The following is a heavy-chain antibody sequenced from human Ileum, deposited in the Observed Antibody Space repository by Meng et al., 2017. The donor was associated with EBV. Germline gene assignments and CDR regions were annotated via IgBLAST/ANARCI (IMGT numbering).Heavy chain of an antibody. CDR2: IYNSGST. CDR3: ARGQKGYFDL. V-gene: IGHV4-30-4*01. Sequence: QVQLQESGPGLVKPSQTLSLTCTVSGGSISSSNYYWSWIRQPPGKGLEWSGHIYNSGSTHYNPSLKSRITISVDTSKNQFSLKLSSVTAADTAVYYCARGQKGYFDLWGRGTLVTVSS. J-gene: IGHJ2*01. CDR1: GGSISSSNYY.